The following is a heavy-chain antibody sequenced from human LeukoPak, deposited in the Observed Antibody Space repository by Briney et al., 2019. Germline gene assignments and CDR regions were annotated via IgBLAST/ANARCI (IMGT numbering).Heavy chain of an antibody. D-gene: IGHD1-26*01. Sequence: GSSVKVSCKASGGTFGNYAIHWARQAPGQGLEWMAKIILVLGTPNYAQKFQGRVTITADESTSTVYMELSSLTSDDTAVYYCASGTWEGWLDPWGQGTLVTVSS. CDR3: ASGTWEGWLDP. CDR1: GGTFGNYA. J-gene: IGHJ5*02. V-gene: IGHV1-69*13. CDR2: IILVLGTP.